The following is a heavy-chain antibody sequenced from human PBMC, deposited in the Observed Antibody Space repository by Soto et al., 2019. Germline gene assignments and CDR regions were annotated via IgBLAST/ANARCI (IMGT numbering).Heavy chain of an antibody. D-gene: IGHD5-18*01. CDR2: ISSSSSYT. CDR3: AREAQASGYSYGPYYYYYYGMDV. Sequence: QVQLVEPGGGLVKPGGSLRLSCAASGFTFSDYYMSWIRQAPGKGLEWVSYISSSSSYTNYADSVKGRFTISRDNAKNSLYLQMNSLRAEDTAVYYCAREAQASGYSYGPYYYYYYGMDVWGQGTTVTVSS. CDR1: GFTFSDYY. V-gene: IGHV3-11*06. J-gene: IGHJ6*02.